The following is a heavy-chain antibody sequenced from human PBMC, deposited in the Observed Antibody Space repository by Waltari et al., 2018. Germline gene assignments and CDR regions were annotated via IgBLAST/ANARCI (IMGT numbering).Heavy chain of an antibody. CDR1: GYTFTSYA. V-gene: IGHV1-8*01. CDR3: AREVVPAARVAYGMDV. J-gene: IGHJ6*02. Sequence: QVQLVQSGAEVKKPGASVKVSCKASGYTFTSYAINWVRQATGQGLEWMGWMNPNSGNTGYAQKFQGRVTMTRNTSISTAYMELSSLRSEDTAVYYCAREVVPAARVAYGMDVWGQGTTVTVSS. CDR2: MNPNSGNT. D-gene: IGHD2-2*01.